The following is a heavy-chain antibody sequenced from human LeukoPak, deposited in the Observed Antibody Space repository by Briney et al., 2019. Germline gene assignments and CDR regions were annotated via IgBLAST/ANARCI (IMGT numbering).Heavy chain of an antibody. D-gene: IGHD3-10*01. CDR3: VKEGPPYCYGSGFHGWFDP. J-gene: IGHJ5*02. CDR1: GFTFSNYA. CDR2: ISSNGGST. V-gene: IGHV3-64D*06. Sequence: GGSLRLSCSASGFTFSNYAIHWVRQAPGKGLEYVSAISSNGGSTYYADSVKGRFTISRDNSKNTLYLQMSSLRAEDTAVYYCVKEGPPYCYGSGFHGWFDPWGQGTLVTVSS.